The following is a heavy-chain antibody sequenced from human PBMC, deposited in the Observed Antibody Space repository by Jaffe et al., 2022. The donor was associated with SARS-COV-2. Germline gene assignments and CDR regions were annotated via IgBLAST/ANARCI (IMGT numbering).Heavy chain of an antibody. CDR3: AKDTRVVAAAQNPEGMDV. D-gene: IGHD6-13*01. CDR1: GFTFDDYA. V-gene: IGHV3-9*01. J-gene: IGHJ6*02. CDR2: ISWNSGSI. Sequence: EVQLVESGGGLVQPGRSLRLSCAASGFTFDDYAMHWVRQAPGKGLEWVSGISWNSGSIGYADSVKGRFTISRDNAKNSLYLQMNSLRAEDTALYYCAKDTRVVAAAQNPEGMDVWGQGTTVTVSS.